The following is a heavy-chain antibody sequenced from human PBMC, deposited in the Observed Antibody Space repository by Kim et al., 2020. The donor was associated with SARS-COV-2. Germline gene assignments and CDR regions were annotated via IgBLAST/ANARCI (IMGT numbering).Heavy chain of an antibody. V-gene: IGHV7-4-1*02. CDR3: ARGKAADSSGYYSRPNHDAFVDAFDL. J-gene: IGHJ4*03. D-gene: IGHD3-22*01. CDR1: GYSFTSYA. Sequence: ASVKVSCKASGYSFTSYAMHWVRQAPGQGLEWMGWINTNTGNPTYAQSFQGRFVFSLDTSVSTAYLQLSSLKAEDTAVYYCARGKAADSSGYYSRPNHDAFVDAFDLWGQGTLVTVSS. CDR2: INTNTGNP.